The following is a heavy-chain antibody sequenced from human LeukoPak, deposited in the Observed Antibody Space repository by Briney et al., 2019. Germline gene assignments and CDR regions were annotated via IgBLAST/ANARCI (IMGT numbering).Heavy chain of an antibody. V-gene: IGHV3-7*03. J-gene: IGHJ4*02. CDR3: ARDKSAGADTGSSFYY. CDR1: AFTFSNYW. CDR2: IKQDGSGK. Sequence: AESLRLSCAASAFTFSNYWMTCVRQPPGKGLEWVASIKQDGSGKYYVDSVKGRFTISRDNAMNSFYLQMNGLRAEDTAVYYCARDKSAGADTGSSFYYWGQGALVTVSS. D-gene: IGHD3-10*01.